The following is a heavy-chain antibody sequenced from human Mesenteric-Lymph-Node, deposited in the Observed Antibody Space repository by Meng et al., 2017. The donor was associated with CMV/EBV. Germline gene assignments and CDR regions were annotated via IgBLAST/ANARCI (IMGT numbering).Heavy chain of an antibody. CDR1: NSSFGPYS. V-gene: IGHV4-34*01. J-gene: IGHJ4*02. Sequence: PETLSLTCRVYNSSFGPYSWVWIRQPPGKGLEWIGEVNHRGDASYNPSLKSRVTISINTSKSQFSLTLNTVTAADTAIDYCARAVCFHYFDSWGQGTLVTVSS. CDR3: ARAVCFHYFDS. CDR2: VNHRGDA.